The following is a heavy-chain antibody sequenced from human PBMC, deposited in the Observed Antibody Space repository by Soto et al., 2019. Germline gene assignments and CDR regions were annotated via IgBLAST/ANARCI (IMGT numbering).Heavy chain of an antibody. CDR1: GYTLTELS. CDR2: FDPEDGET. CDR3: ARACSSTSCYLGLVLDP. V-gene: IGHV1-24*01. D-gene: IGHD2-2*01. J-gene: IGHJ5*02. Sequence: ASAKVSCKVSGYTLTELSMHWVRHAPGKGREWMGGFDPEDGETIYAQKFQGRVTMTEDTSTDTAYMELSSLRSEDTAVYYCARACSSTSCYLGLVLDPWGQGTLVTDSS.